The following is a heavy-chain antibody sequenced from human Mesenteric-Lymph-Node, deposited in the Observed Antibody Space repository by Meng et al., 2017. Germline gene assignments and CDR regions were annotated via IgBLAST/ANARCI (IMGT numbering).Heavy chain of an antibody. CDR3: AKDTRSSGQYPYFDK. D-gene: IGHD3-22*01. J-gene: IGHJ4*02. Sequence: GGSLRLSCAASGFTFDDYAMHWVRQAPGKGLEWVSGISWNSDNIVYADSVKGRFTISRDNARNSLYLQMNSLRPEDMALYYCAKDTRSSGQYPYFDKWGQGTLVTVSS. V-gene: IGHV3-9*03. CDR2: ISWNSDNI. CDR1: GFTFDDYA.